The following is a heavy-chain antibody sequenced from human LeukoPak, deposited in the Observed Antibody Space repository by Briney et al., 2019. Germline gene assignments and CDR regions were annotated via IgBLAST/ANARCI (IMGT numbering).Heavy chain of an antibody. CDR1: GFTFSTYW. CDR3: AKDPESSCSSTSCPIDY. Sequence: GGSLRLSCATSGFTFSTYWMSWVRQAPGKGLEWVANMNLDGSEKYYVDSVKGRFTISRDNAKSSLYLQMNSLRAEDTAVYYCAKDPESSCSSTSCPIDYWGQGTLVTVSS. CDR2: MNLDGSEK. D-gene: IGHD2-2*01. J-gene: IGHJ4*02. V-gene: IGHV3-7*01.